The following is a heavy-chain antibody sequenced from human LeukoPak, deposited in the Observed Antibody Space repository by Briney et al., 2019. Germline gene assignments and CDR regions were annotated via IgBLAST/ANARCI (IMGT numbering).Heavy chain of an antibody. J-gene: IGHJ4*02. V-gene: IGHV4-34*01. CDR2: IYNSGST. CDR1: GGSFSGSN. CDR3: VRAYDY. Sequence: SETLSLTCAVYGGSFSGSNWSWIRQPPGKGLEWIGEIYNSGSTIYNPSLKSRVTISVDTSKNQFSLNLISVAAADTAVYYCVRAYDYWGQGTLVTVSS.